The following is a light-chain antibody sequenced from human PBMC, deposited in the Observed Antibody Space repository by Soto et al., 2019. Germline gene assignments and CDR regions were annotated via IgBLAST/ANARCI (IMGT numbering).Light chain of an antibody. CDR2: DAS. V-gene: IGKV3-11*01. Sequence: EVVLTQSPVTLSLSPGERATLSCRASQSVSSNLAWYQQKPGQAPRLLIYDASNRATGIPARFSGSGSGTDFTLTITSLEPEDFAVYFCQQRSHWPSLTFGGGTKVDI. J-gene: IGKJ4*01. CDR1: QSVSSN. CDR3: QQRSHWPSLT.